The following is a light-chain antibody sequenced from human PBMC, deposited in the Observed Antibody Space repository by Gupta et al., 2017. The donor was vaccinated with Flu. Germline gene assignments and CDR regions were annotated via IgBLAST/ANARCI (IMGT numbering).Light chain of an antibody. CDR1: KLGYKN. CDR2: QDN. CDR3: QAWDSTFRV. Sequence: TCYGGKLGYKNVYWYQQKPGQSPVLVIYQDNKRPSGIPERFSGSNSGNSATLTISGTQDVDEGDYYCQAWDSTFRVFGPGTKVTVL. V-gene: IGLV3-1*01. J-gene: IGLJ1*01.